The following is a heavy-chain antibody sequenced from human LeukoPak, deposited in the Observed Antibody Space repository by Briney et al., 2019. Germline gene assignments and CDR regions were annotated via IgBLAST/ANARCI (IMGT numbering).Heavy chain of an antibody. CDR2: IKQDGSEK. D-gene: IGHD6-19*01. J-gene: IGHJ4*02. V-gene: IGHV3-7*01. CDR1: GFTFSSYW. Sequence: GGSLRLSCAASGFTFSSYWMNWVRQAPGKGLEWVANIKQDGSEKYYVDSVKGRFTISRDNARNSLYLQMSSLRAEDTAVYYCAISTGWRFDYWGQGTLVTVSS. CDR3: AISTGWRFDY.